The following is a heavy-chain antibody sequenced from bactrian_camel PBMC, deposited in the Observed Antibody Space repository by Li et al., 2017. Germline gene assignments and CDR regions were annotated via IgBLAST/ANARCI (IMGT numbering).Heavy chain of an antibody. J-gene: IGHJ4*01. Sequence: HVQLVESGGGSVQPGGSLKLSCAASEFTVSKNPMAWFRQAPGKEREGVVHTGADGFTFYPDSVKGRFTISKDNAKNTVYLQMTSLKPEDTAVYYCVRDPEAGGTWPFVTGARGPRSPSP. V-gene: IGHV3S53*01. CDR3: VRDPEAGGTWPFVT. D-gene: IGHD7*01. CDR2: TGADGFT. CDR1: EFTVSKNP.